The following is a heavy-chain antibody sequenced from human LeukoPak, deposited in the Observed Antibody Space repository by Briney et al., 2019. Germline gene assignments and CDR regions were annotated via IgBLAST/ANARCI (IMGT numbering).Heavy chain of an antibody. J-gene: IGHJ5*02. CDR2: ISAYNGYT. CDR1: GYTFTNYG. CDR3: ARLGPKQFWSGYYSGP. V-gene: IGHV1-18*01. D-gene: IGHD3-3*01. Sequence: ASVKVSCKASGYTFTNYGFSWVRQAPGQGLEWMGWISAYNGYTNYAQKFQFRVTMTTDTSTSTAYMELSSLRSEDTAVYYCARLGPKQFWSGYYSGPWGQGTLVTVSS.